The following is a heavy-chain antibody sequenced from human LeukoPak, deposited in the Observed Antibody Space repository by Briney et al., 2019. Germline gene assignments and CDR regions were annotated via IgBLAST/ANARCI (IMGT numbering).Heavy chain of an antibody. CDR1: GFTFSNYA. J-gene: IGHJ6*02. D-gene: IGHD3-10*01. V-gene: IGHV3-30*04. CDR3: ARPRGFYYYYYVMDV. CDR2: ISYDGSNQ. Sequence: PGGSLRLSCAASGFTFSNYAMHWVRQAPGKGLEWVAVISYDGSNQYYADSAKGRFTISRDNSKHTLYLQMNSLRPEDTAVYYCARPRGFYYYYYVMDVWGQGTTVTVSS.